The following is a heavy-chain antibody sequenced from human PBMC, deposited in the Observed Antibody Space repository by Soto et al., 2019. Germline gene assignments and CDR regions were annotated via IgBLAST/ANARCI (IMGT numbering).Heavy chain of an antibody. Sequence: PSETLSLTCTVSGGSISSSSYYWGWIRQPPGKGLEWIGSIYYSGSTYYNPSLKSRITISVDTSKNQFSLKLSSVTAADTAVYYCARHESYGDYFDYWGQGTLVTVSS. J-gene: IGHJ4*02. CDR3: ARHESYGDYFDY. CDR1: GGSISSSSYY. D-gene: IGHD4-17*01. V-gene: IGHV4-39*01. CDR2: IYYSGST.